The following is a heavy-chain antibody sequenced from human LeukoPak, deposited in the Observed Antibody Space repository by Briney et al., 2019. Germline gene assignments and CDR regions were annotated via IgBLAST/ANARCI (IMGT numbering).Heavy chain of an antibody. D-gene: IGHD3-9*01. CDR2: INHSGST. V-gene: IGHV4-34*01. J-gene: IGHJ6*02. Sequence: SETLSLTCTVSGGSFSGYYWSWIRQPPGKGLEWIGEINHSGSTNYNPSLKSRVTISVDTSKNQFSLKLSSVTAADTAVYYCAREVRYFDWLFPYYYYGMDVWGQGTTVTVSS. CDR1: GGSFSGYY. CDR3: AREVRYFDWLFPYYYYGMDV.